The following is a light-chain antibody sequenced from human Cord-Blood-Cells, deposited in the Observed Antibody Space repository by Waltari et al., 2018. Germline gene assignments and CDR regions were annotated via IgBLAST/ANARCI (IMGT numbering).Light chain of an antibody. CDR2: YKSDSDK. CDR3: AIWYSSTYWV. Sequence: QPVLTQPTSLSASPGASARFTCTLRSGINVGTYRIYCYQHKPGSLPRYPLRYKSDSDKQQGSGVPSRFSGSKDASTNAGLLLISGLQSEDEADYYCAIWYSSTYWVFGGGTKLTVL. J-gene: IGLJ3*02. CDR1: SGINVGTYR. V-gene: IGLV5-39*01.